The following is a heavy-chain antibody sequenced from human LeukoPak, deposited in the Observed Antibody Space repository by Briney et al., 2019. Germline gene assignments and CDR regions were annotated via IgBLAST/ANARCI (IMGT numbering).Heavy chain of an antibody. CDR3: ARHSKYYYDSSGSYVGYFQH. CDR1: GGSISSYY. D-gene: IGHD3-22*01. V-gene: IGHV4-59*08. Sequence: PSETLSLTCTVSGGSISSYYWSWIRQSPGKGLEWIGYIYYTGSTNYNPSLKSRVTISVDTSKNQFSLKLSSVTAADTAVYYCARHSKYYYDSSGSYVGYFQHWGQGTLVTVSS. CDR2: IYYTGST. J-gene: IGHJ1*01.